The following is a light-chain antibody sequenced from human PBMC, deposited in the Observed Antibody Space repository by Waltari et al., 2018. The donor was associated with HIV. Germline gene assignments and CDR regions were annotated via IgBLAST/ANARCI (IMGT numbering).Light chain of an antibody. CDR3: QSFDNSLRAWGL. CDR1: SSTIGAGYH. J-gene: IGLJ2*01. Sequence: QSVLMQPPSVSGAPGQRVTISSTGSSSTIGAGYHVHWYHHLPGAAPKLLIYLNTNRPSGVPDRCSGSKSGASASLAITGLQAEDEGDYYCQSFDNSLRAWGLFGGGTRLTVL. CDR2: LNT. V-gene: IGLV1-40*01.